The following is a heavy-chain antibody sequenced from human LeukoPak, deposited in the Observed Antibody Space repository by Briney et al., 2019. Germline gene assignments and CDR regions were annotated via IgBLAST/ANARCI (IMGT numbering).Heavy chain of an antibody. J-gene: IGHJ3*01. CDR2: INPNNGGT. CDR3: ARDLENWGSCR. Sequence: ASVTVSCQASGYTFTGYYMHWLRQAPGQGVDGMGWINPNNGGTNYVQKFQDRVTMTRDTSLSTAYMELSRLGSDGTAVYLFARDLENWGSCRWGQGTMLTVSS. CDR1: GYTFTGYY. V-gene: IGHV1-2*02. D-gene: IGHD7-27*01.